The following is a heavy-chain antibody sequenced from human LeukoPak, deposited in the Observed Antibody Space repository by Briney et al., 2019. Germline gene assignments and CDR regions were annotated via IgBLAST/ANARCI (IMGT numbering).Heavy chain of an antibody. CDR1: GGSLSGFY. CDR3: ARSRCHDFSGVYSGGYHYMDV. D-gene: IGHD3-3*01. CDR2: ISHNGSA. Sequence: PSETLSLTCTVSGGSLSGFYWSWIRQTQGKGLEWIGNISHNGSATHNPSLKSRVAIFLHTPKNKLSLTLSSVTDADAAVYYCARSRCHDFSGVYSGGYHYMDVWGRGTTVTVSS. V-gene: IGHV4-59*01. J-gene: IGHJ6*03.